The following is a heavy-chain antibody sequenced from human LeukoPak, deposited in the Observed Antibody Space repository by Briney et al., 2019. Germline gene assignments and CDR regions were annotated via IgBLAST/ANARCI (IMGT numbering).Heavy chain of an antibody. D-gene: IGHD3-3*01. J-gene: IGHJ4*02. CDR2: ISYDGSNK. CDR3: ARQTYDFWSGFPFDY. CDR1: GFTFSSYA. Sequence: PGRSLRLSCAASGFTFSSYAMHWVRQAPGKGLEWVAVISYDGSNKYYADSVKGRFTISRDNSKNTLYLQMNSLRAEDTAVYYCARQTYDFWSGFPFDYWGQGTLVTVSP. V-gene: IGHV3-30-3*01.